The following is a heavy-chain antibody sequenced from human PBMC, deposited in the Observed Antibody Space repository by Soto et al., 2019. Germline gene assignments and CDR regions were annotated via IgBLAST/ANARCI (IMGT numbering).Heavy chain of an antibody. CDR2: FDPEDGET. CDR3: ATTFIITFGGVIVITSGSRAFDI. J-gene: IGHJ3*02. D-gene: IGHD3-16*02. Sequence: ASVKVSCKASGFTFTSSAMQWVRQARGKGLEWMGGFDPEDGETIYAQKFQGRVTMTEDTSTDTAYMELSSLRSEDTAVYYCATTFIITFGGVIVITSGSRAFDIWGQGTMVTVSS. V-gene: IGHV1-24*01. CDR1: GFTFTSSA.